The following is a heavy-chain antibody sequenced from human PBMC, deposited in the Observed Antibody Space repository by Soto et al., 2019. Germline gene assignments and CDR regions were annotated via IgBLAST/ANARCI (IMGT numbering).Heavy chain of an antibody. CDR2: ISSSSSYT. D-gene: IGHD3-3*01. J-gene: IGHJ5*02. CDR1: GFTFSDYY. V-gene: IGHV3-11*06. Sequence: QVQLVESGGGLVKPGGSLRLSCAASGFTFSDYYMSWIRQAPGKGLEWVSYISSSSSYTNYADSVKGRFTISRDNAKNSLYLQMNSLRAEDTAVYYCAGEPGYDFCSGRLDNWFDPWGQGTLVTVSS. CDR3: AGEPGYDFCSGRLDNWFDP.